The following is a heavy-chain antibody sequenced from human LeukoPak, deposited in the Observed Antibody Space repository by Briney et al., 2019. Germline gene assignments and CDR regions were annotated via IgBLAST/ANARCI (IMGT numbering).Heavy chain of an antibody. CDR2: ISGSGSST. CDR1: GFTFSSYA. CDR3: AKDKRQLYYFDY. D-gene: IGHD5-18*01. V-gene: IGHV3-23*01. Sequence: GGSLRLSCAASGFTFSSYAMSWVRQAPGKGLEWVSTISGSGSSTYYADSVKGRFTISRDNSKNTLYLQMNSLRAEDTDVYYCAKDKRQLYYFDYWGQGTLVTVSS. J-gene: IGHJ4*02.